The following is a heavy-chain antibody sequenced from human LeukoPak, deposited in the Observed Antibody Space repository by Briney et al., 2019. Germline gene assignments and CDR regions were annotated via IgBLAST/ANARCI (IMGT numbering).Heavy chain of an antibody. CDR2: ISSSSSTI. J-gene: IGHJ5*02. V-gene: IGHV3-48*01. CDR3: ARDLATYYYGSGILHNWFDP. Sequence: GGSLRLSCAASGFTFSSYSMNWVRQAPGKGLEWVSYISSSSSTIYYADSVKGRFTISRDNAKNSLYLQMNSLRAEDTAVYYCARDLATYYYGSGILHNWFDPWGQGTLVTVSS. D-gene: IGHD3-10*01. CDR1: GFTFSSYS.